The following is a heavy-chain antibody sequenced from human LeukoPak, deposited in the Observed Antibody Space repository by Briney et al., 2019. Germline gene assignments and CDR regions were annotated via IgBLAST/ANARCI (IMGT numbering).Heavy chain of an antibody. Sequence: SETLSLTCTVSGGSISSYYWSWIRQPPGKGLEWIGYTYYSGSTNYNPSLKSRVTISVDTSKNQFSLKLSSVTAADTAVYYCAREGYSGSKPVDIWGQGTMVTVSS. CDR2: TYYSGST. J-gene: IGHJ3*02. V-gene: IGHV4-59*01. CDR3: AREGYSGSKPVDI. CDR1: GGSISSYY. D-gene: IGHD1-26*01.